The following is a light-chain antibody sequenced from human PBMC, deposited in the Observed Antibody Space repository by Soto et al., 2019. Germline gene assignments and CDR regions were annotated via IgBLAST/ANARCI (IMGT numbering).Light chain of an antibody. CDR3: GAWDSSLSAGRL. V-gene: IGLV1-51*02. J-gene: IGLJ3*02. Sequence: QSVLTQPPSVSAAPGQKVTISCSGSSSNIGNNYVSWYQHLPGTAPKLLIYENNKRPSGIPDRFSGSKSGTSATLGITGLQTRDEADYYCGAWDSSLSAGRLFGGGTKVTVL. CDR1: SSNIGNNY. CDR2: ENN.